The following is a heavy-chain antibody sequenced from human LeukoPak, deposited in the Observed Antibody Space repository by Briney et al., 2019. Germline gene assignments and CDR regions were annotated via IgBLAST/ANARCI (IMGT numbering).Heavy chain of an antibody. V-gene: IGHV4-34*01. D-gene: IGHD6-19*01. CDR2: INHSGST. J-gene: IGHJ6*02. Sequence: SETLSLTCAVYGGSFSGYYWSWIRQPPGKGLEWIGEINHSGSTNYNPSLKSRVTISVDTSKNQFSLKLSSVTAADTAVYYCARGRYSSGWYLGEYYYYGMDVWGQGTTVTVSS. CDR1: GGSFSGYY. CDR3: ARGRYSSGWYLGEYYYYGMDV.